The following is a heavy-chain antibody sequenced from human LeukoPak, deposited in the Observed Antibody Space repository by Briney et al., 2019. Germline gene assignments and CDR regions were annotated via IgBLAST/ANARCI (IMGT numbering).Heavy chain of an antibody. CDR1: GFTFSDYY. V-gene: IGHV3-11*04. D-gene: IGHD3-10*01. CDR2: ISSSGSTK. J-gene: IGHJ4*02. CDR3: ARSGTAIDY. Sequence: GGSLRLSCAASGFTFSDYYMSWVRQAPGKGLEWVSYISSSGSTKYYAAFVKGRFTVSRDNAKNSLYLQMNSLRAEDTAVYFCARSGTAIDYWGQGTLVTVSS.